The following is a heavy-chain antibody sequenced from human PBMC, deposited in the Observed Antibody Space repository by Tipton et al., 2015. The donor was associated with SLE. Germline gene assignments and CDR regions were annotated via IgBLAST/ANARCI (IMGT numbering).Heavy chain of an antibody. CDR1: GGSFSDYY. D-gene: IGHD3-10*01. J-gene: IGHJ4*02. Sequence: TLSLTCAVYGGSFSDYYWTWIRQPPGKGPEWIGEINHSGGTNYNPSLKSRVTISVDTSKNQFSLKLSSVTAADTAVYYCARGRGHYYGSGSYYRAFFDYWGQGTLVTVSS. CDR3: ARGRGHYYGSGSYYRAFFDY. V-gene: IGHV4-34*01. CDR2: INHSGGT.